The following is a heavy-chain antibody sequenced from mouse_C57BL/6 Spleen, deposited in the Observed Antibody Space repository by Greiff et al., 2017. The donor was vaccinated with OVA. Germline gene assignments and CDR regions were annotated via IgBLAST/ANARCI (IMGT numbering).Heavy chain of an antibody. D-gene: IGHD1-1*01. CDR1: GYSITSGYY. Sequence: ESGPGLVKPSQSLSLTCSVTGYSITSGYYWNWIRQFPGNKLEWMGYISYDGSNNYNPFLKNRISITRDTSKNQFFLKLNSVTTEDTATYYCARNYYGSLWYFDVWGTGTTVTVSS. CDR2: ISYDGSN. V-gene: IGHV3-6*01. CDR3: ARNYYGSLWYFDV. J-gene: IGHJ1*03.